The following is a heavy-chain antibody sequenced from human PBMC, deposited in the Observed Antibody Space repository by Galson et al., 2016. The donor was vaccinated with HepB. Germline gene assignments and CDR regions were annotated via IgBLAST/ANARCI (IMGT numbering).Heavy chain of an antibody. CDR2: IYSSGNT. Sequence: SLRLSCAASGFPVSSNYMSWVRQAPGKGLEWVSVIYSSGNTYYADSVKGRFIISRDSSKNTLYLQMNSLRAEDTAMYYCAKDRGYSYGPFDYWGQGTLVTVSS. CDR3: AKDRGYSYGPFDY. CDR1: GFPVSSNY. V-gene: IGHV3-66*03. J-gene: IGHJ4*02. D-gene: IGHD5-18*01.